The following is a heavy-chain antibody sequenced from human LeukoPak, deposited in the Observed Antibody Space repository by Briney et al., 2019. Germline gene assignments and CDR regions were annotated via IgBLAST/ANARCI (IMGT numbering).Heavy chain of an antibody. Sequence: GGSLRLSCAASGFNFNTYGMHWVRQTPGKGLEWVAVIWHDGSDEYYADSVKGRFTISRDNSKSLVYLQMDSLRDEDTAVYYCAGEVVRDVSGVDYTWLDPWGQGTLVFVS. CDR1: GFNFNTYG. CDR2: IWHDGSDE. V-gene: IGHV3-33*01. J-gene: IGHJ5*02. D-gene: IGHD2-8*01. CDR3: AGEVVRDVSGVDYTWLDP.